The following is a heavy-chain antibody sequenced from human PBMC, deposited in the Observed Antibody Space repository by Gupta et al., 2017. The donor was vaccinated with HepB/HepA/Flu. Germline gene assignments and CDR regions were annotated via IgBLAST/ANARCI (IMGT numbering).Heavy chain of an antibody. CDR1: GFSFGTPW. V-gene: IGHV3-7*01. CDR3: VRDRIAYGVGSTMSDY. J-gene: IGHJ4*02. CDR2: ISKGADET. Sequence: DVQLVESGGGLVRPGGSLRLSCEGSGFSFGTPWMSWVRQAPGKGLECVATISKGADETFYVEAVKGRFTVSRDNAKDSLFLQMNRLRVEDTAVYYCVRDRIAYGVGSTMSDYWGQGTLVTVS. D-gene: IGHD3-10*02.